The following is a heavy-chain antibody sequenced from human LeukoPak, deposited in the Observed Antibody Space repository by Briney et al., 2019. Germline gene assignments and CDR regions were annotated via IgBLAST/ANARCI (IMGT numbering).Heavy chain of an antibody. D-gene: IGHD6-19*01. CDR2: IYYSGTT. V-gene: IGHV4-39*01. Sequence: SETLSLTCTVSGGSISSSSYYWGWIHQPPGKGLEWIGSIYYSGTTYYNPSLKSRVTISLDASKNQFPLKLNSVTAADTAVYYCARQVGGGRWYFDYWGQGTLVTFSS. CDR3: ARQVGGGRWYFDY. J-gene: IGHJ4*02. CDR1: GGSISSSSYY.